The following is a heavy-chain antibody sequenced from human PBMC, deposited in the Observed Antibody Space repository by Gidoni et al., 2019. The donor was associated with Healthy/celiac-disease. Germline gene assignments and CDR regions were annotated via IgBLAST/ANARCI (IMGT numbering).Heavy chain of an antibody. CDR3: ARVGSFRWFGEKDY. Sequence: QVQLQQWGAGLLKPSETLSLTCAVYGGSLSGYYWSWTRQPPGKGLEWIGEIKHSGSTNYNPSLKSRVTISVDTSKNQFSLKLSSVTAADTAVYYCARVGSFRWFGEKDYWGQGTLVTVSS. CDR2: IKHSGST. J-gene: IGHJ4*02. CDR1: GGSLSGYY. D-gene: IGHD3-10*01. V-gene: IGHV4-34*01.